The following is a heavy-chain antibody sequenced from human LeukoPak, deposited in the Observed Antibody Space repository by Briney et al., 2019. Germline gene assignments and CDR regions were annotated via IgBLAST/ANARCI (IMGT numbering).Heavy chain of an antibody. J-gene: IGHJ4*02. CDR1: GYTFTSYD. Sequence: ASVKVSCKASGYTFTSYDINWVRQATGQGLEWMGWMNPNSGNTGYAQKFQGRVTNTRNTSISTAYMELSSLRSEDTAVYYCARVLTTYDSSDYYYRDLDYWGQGTLVTVSS. V-gene: IGHV1-8*01. CDR2: MNPNSGNT. CDR3: ARVLTTYDSSDYYYRDLDY. D-gene: IGHD3-22*01.